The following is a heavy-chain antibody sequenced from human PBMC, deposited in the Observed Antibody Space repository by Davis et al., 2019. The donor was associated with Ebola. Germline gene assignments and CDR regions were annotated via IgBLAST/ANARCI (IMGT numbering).Heavy chain of an antibody. Sequence: ASVKVSCKASGYTFTSYYMHWVRQAPGQGLEWMGIINPSGGSTSYAQKFQGRVTMTRDTSTSTVYMELSSLRSEDTAVYYCARGRFRFVAAGTKDAFDIWGQGTMVTVSS. CDR1: GYTFTSYY. CDR2: INPSGGST. V-gene: IGHV1-46*01. J-gene: IGHJ3*02. D-gene: IGHD6-13*01. CDR3: ARGRFRFVAAGTKDAFDI.